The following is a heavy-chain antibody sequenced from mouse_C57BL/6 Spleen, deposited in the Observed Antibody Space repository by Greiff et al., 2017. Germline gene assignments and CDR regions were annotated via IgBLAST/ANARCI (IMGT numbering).Heavy chain of an antibody. V-gene: IGHV1-15*01. J-gene: IGHJ1*03. CDR2: IDPETGGT. CDR1: GYTFTDYE. CDR3: TRAATVVATDWYFDV. Sequence: VQLQQSGAELVRPGASVTLSCKASGYTFTDYEMHWVKQTPVHGLEWIGAIDPETGGTAYNQKFKGKAILTADKSSSTAYMELRSLTSEDSAVYYFTRAATVVATDWYFDVWGTGTTVTVSS. D-gene: IGHD1-1*01.